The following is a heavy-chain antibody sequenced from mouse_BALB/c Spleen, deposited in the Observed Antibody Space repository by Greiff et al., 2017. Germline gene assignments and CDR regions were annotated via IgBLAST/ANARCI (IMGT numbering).Heavy chain of an antibody. CDR3: ARGGGNGHFDY. D-gene: IGHD1-1*02. CDR2: ISYSGST. J-gene: IGHJ2*01. V-gene: IGHV3-2*02. Sequence: EVQLQQSGPGLVKPSQSLSLTCTVTGYSITSDYAWNWIRQFPGNKLEWMGYISYSGSTSYNPSLKSRISITRDTSKNQFFLQLNSVTTEDTATYYCARGGGNGHFDYWGQGTTLTVSS. CDR1: GYSITSDYA.